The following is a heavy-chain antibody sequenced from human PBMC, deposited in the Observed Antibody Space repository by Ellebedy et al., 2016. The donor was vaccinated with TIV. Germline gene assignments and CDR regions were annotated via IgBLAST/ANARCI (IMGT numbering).Heavy chain of an antibody. Sequence: PGGSLRLSCAASGFTFSSHWMHWVRQAPGKGLVWVSCIDSYGRTTSYADSVKGRFTISRDNAKKSLYLQMDGLRADDTAVYYCASGAFDIWGQGTTVTVSS. CDR2: IDSYGRTT. CDR1: GFTFSSHW. V-gene: IGHV3-74*01. J-gene: IGHJ3*02. CDR3: ASGAFDI.